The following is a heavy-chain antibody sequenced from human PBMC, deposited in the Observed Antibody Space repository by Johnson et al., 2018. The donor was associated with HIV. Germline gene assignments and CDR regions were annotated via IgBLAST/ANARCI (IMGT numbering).Heavy chain of an antibody. CDR1: GFTFSDYY. J-gene: IGHJ3*02. V-gene: IGHV3-11*04. D-gene: IGHD1-26*01. CDR3: ARAAYSGSHHDAFDI. Sequence: QMLLVESGGGVVRPGGSLRLSCAASGFTFSDYYMSWIRQTPGKGLEWVSYISSSGTSVYYADSVKGRFTISRDNAKNSLYLQMNSLRAEDTAVYYCARAAYSGSHHDAFDILGQGTMVTVSS. CDR2: ISSSGTSV.